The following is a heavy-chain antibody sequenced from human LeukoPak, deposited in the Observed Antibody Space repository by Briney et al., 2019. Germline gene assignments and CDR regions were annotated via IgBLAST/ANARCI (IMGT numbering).Heavy chain of an antibody. CDR2: INHSGST. CDR3: ARGLDILTGYYYFDY. D-gene: IGHD3-9*01. V-gene: IGHV4-34*01. Sequence: PSETLSLTCAVYGGSFSGYYWSWIRQPPGKGLEWIGEINHSGSTNYNPSLKSRVTISVDTSKNQFSLKLSSVTAADTAVYYCARGLDILTGYYYFDYWGQGTLVTASS. CDR1: GGSFSGYY. J-gene: IGHJ4*02.